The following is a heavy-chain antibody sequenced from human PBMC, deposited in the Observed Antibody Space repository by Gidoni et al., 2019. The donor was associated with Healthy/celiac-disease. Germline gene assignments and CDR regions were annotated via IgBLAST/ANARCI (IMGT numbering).Heavy chain of an antibody. CDR2: INPNSGGT. V-gene: IGHV1-2*02. D-gene: IGHD2-15*01. Sequence: QVQLVQSGAEVKKPGASVRVSCKASGYTFTGCYMHWVRQAPGQGLEWMGWINPNSGGTNYAQKFQGRVTMTRDTSISTAYMELSRLRSDDTAVYYCARPSRNYCSGGSCFRSGMDVWGQGTTVTVSS. CDR1: GYTFTGCY. J-gene: IGHJ6*02. CDR3: ARPSRNYCSGGSCFRSGMDV.